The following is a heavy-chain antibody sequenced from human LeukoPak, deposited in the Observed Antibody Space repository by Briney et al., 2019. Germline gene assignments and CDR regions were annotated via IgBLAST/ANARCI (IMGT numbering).Heavy chain of an antibody. CDR2: IKEDGGEI. Sequence: GGSLRLSCAASGFTVSSNYMSWVRQAPGKGLEWVANIKEDGGEIHFVDSMKGRFTISRDNAKNSLYLQMNSLRGDDTAVYYCARSGYSHSWDYWGQGTLVIVSS. D-gene: IGHD1-26*01. CDR1: GFTVSSNY. CDR3: ARSGYSHSWDY. J-gene: IGHJ4*02. V-gene: IGHV3-7*03.